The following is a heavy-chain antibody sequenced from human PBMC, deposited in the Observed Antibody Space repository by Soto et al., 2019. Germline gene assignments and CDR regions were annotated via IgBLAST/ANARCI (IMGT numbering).Heavy chain of an antibody. CDR3: TKSKSSPHVGFLDP. CDR1: GYTFANYW. Sequence: PGESLKISCESSGYTFANYWIGWVRQVPGKGLEWVAIIYPSDSRTIYSPSFQGQVTISADKSISTAYLQWTSLKASDTAIYYCTKSKSSPHVGFLDPWGQGTTVTVSS. D-gene: IGHD3-10*01. J-gene: IGHJ6*02. CDR2: IYPSDSRT. V-gene: IGHV5-51*01.